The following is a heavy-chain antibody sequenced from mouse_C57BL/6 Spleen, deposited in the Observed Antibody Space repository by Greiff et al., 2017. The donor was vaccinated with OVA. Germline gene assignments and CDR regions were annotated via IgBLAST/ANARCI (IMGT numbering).Heavy chain of an antibody. J-gene: IGHJ2*01. CDR2: IYYSGTI. V-gene: IGHV3-5*01. Sequence: DVQLQESGPGLVKPSQPVFLTCTVTGISITTGNYRWRWIRQFPGNNLEWMGYIYYSGTITYHPSLTSRTTITRETPKKQIFLEMNSLTAEETATYYRERDYNYLDYWGQGTTLTVSA. CDR3: ERDYNYLDY. CDR1: GISITTGNYR.